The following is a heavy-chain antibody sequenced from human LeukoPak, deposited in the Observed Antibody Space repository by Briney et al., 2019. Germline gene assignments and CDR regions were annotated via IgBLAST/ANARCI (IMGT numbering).Heavy chain of an antibody. CDR2: IYYSGST. Sequence: SETLSLTCTVSGGSISSGGYYWSWIRQHPGKGLEWIGYIYYSGSTYYNPSLKSRVTISVDTSKNQFSLKLSSVTAADTAVYYCARSRLGFLALFDYWGQGTLVTVSS. J-gene: IGHJ4*02. V-gene: IGHV4-31*03. D-gene: IGHD2/OR15-2a*01. CDR3: ARSRLGFLALFDY. CDR1: GGSISSGGYY.